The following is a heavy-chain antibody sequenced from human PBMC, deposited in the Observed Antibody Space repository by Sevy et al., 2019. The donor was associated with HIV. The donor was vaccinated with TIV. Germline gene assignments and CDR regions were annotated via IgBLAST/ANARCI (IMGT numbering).Heavy chain of an antibody. V-gene: IGHV4-30-4*01. CDR2: IYYSGST. J-gene: IGHJ5*02. D-gene: IGHD3-3*01. Sequence: SETLSLTCTVSGGSISSGDYYWSWIRQPPGKGLEWIGYIYYSGSTYYNPSLKSRVTISVDTSKNQFSLKLSSVTAAGPAVYYCARGCRGRSTYYDFWSGSNWFDPWGQGTLVTVSS. CDR1: GGSISSGDYY. CDR3: ARGCRGRSTYYDFWSGSNWFDP.